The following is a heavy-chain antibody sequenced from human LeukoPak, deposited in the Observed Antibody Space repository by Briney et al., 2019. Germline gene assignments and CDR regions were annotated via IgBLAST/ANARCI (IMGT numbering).Heavy chain of an antibody. CDR2: IYYSGST. D-gene: IGHD2-15*01. CDR3: AATRREPAVIF. Sequence: SETLSLTCTVSGASISSYYWSWIRQPPGKELEWIGYIYYSGSTTYNPSLNSRVTISVDTSKNHFSLKLSSVTAADTAVYFCAATRREPAVIFWGQRTLVTVSS. CDR1: GASISSYY. V-gene: IGHV4-59*01. J-gene: IGHJ4*02.